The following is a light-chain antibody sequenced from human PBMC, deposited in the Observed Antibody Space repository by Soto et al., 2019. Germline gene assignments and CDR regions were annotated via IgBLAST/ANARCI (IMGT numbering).Light chain of an antibody. CDR3: HQYHMWPSWT. CDR1: RAVSTN. J-gene: IGKJ1*01. Sequence: DIVMTQSPATLSVSPGATASLSCRASRAVSTNVVWYQHKPGQSPRVLVYGASIRATGVPDRFSGSGSGTEFVLTISGLQADDLAVYYCHQYHMWPSWTFGQGTKVEMK. CDR2: GAS. V-gene: IGKV3-15*01.